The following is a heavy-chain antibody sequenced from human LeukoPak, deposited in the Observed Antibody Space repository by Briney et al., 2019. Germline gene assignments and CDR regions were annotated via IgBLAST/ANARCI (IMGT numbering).Heavy chain of an antibody. CDR3: ARPDYSSGWYGYFDS. J-gene: IGHJ4*02. D-gene: IGHD6-19*01. CDR2: ISSNGGST. Sequence: GGSLRLSCAASGLTFSSYAMHWVRQAPGKGLEYVSAISSNGGSTYYANSVKGRFTISRDNSKNTLYLQMNSLRAEDTAVYYCARPDYSSGWYGYFDSWGQGTLVTVSS. V-gene: IGHV3-64*01. CDR1: GLTFSSYA.